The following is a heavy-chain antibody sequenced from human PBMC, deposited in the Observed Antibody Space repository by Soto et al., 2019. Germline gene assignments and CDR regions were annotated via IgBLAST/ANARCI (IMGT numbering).Heavy chain of an antibody. CDR1: GFTFSSYW. D-gene: IGHD2-2*01. Sequence: EVKLVESGGGLVQPGGSLRLSCAASGFTFSSYWMHWVRQAPGKGRVWVSRINSDGSSTYYADSVKGRFTISRDTAKNTLYLQMNSLRAEDTAVYYCATAVPFDYWGQGTLVTVSS. J-gene: IGHJ4*02. CDR3: ATAVPFDY. V-gene: IGHV3-74*01. CDR2: INSDGSST.